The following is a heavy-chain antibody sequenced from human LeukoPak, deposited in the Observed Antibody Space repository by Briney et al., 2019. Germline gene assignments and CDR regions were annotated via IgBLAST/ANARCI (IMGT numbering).Heavy chain of an antibody. CDR3: ATNGYYCMDV. J-gene: IGHJ6*03. Sequence: PSGTLSLICADSGGSISSSTNWWSWVRQPPGKGLEWIGEIYHSGGTNYNPSLKSRITISVDKSQNQFSLKVNSLTAADTAVYYCATNGYYCMDVWGKGTTVTVSS. D-gene: IGHD2-8*01. V-gene: IGHV4-4*02. CDR2: IYHSGGT. CDR1: GGSISSSTNW.